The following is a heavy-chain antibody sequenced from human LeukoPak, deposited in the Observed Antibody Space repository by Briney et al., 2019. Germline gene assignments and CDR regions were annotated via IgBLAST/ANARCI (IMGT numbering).Heavy chain of an antibody. V-gene: IGHV4-39*07. Sequence: SETLSLTCTVSGGSISSSSYYWGWIRQPPGKGLEWIGGIYYSGSTYYNPSLKSRVTISVDTSKNQFSLKLSSVTAADTAVYYCAREKWRAAAGTMPRLSWFDPWGQGTLVTVSS. CDR2: IYYSGST. CDR1: GGSISSSSYY. CDR3: AREKWRAAAGTMPRLSWFDP. J-gene: IGHJ5*02. D-gene: IGHD6-13*01.